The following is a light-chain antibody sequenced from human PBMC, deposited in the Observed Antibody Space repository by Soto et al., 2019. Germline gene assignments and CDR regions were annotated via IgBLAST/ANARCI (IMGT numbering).Light chain of an antibody. CDR2: AAS. J-gene: IGKJ3*01. V-gene: IGKV1-27*01. CDR1: QGSRNF. Sequence: DIQMTQSPTSLSASVGDRVTITCRASQGSRNFVAWYQQKPGKSPKLLIYAASTLQSGVPSRYSGSRSGKDFTLTSNSLQPEDVATYSCQQYSSVAVFGPGTKVDIK. CDR3: QQYSSVAV.